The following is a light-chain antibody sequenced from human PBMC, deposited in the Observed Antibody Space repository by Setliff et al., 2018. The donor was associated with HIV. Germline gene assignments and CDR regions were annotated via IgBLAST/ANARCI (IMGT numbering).Light chain of an antibody. V-gene: IGLV2-23*02. CDR3: CSYAGSYTFYV. CDR1: SSDVGSYNL. CDR2: EVT. J-gene: IGLJ1*01. Sequence: QSALTQPASVSGSSGQSITISCTGTSSDVGSYNLVSWYQHHPGKVPRLMISEVTKRPSGVSNRFSGSRSGNTASLTISGLQAEDEADYYCCSYAGSYTFYVFGTGTKVTVL.